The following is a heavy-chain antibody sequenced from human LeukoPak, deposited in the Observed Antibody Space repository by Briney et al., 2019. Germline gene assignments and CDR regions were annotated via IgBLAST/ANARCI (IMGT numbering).Heavy chain of an antibody. CDR3: AKDLDR. CDR1: GFTLNNYW. V-gene: IGHV3-7*01. CDR2: INQDGSEK. Sequence: GGSLRLSCAASGFTLNNYWMGWVRQAPGRGLEWVANINQDGSEKYYADSVKGRFTISRDNSKNTLYLQMNSLRAEDTAVYYCAKDLDRWGQGTLVTVSS. J-gene: IGHJ4*02.